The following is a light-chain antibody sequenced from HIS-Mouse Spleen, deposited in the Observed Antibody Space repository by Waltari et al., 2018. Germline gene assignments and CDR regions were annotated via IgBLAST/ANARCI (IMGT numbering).Light chain of an antibody. V-gene: IGLV3-21*02. J-gene: IGLJ2*01. CDR3: QVWDSSSDHVV. Sequence: SYVLTQPPSVSVAPGQTARITCGGNNIGSKSVHWYQQKPGQAPVLVVYDDSDRPSGTPDRFSGSNSGNTATLTISRVEAGDEADYYCQVWDSSSDHVVFGGGTKLTVL. CDR2: DDS. CDR1: NIGSKS.